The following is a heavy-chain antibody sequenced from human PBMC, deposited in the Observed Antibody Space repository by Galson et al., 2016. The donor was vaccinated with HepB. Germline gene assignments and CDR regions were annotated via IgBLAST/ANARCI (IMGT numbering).Heavy chain of an antibody. Sequence: SETLSLTCTVSGDSISSSNYYWGWIRQSPGRGLESIASVHYSGTTYYKSSLRGRVTMSIDTSKHQFSLRLNSLTAADTAVYYCARHVPLSGSYSIDYWGQGTRVTVSS. CDR2: VHYSGTT. J-gene: IGHJ4*02. V-gene: IGHV4-39*01. D-gene: IGHD1-26*01. CDR1: GDSISSSNYY. CDR3: ARHVPLSGSYSIDY.